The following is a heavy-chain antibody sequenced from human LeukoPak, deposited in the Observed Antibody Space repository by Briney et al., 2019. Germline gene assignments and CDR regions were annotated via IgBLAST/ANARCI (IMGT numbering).Heavy chain of an antibody. CDR3: ARGPSRFDY. Sequence: SETLSLTCVVYGGSFSGYYWSWIRQPPGQGLEWIGEINHSGSTNYNPSLKSRVTISVETSKDQLSLKLSSVTAADTAVYYCARGPSRFDYWGQGTLVTVSS. V-gene: IGHV4-34*01. D-gene: IGHD5/OR15-5a*01. CDR1: GGSFSGYY. CDR2: INHSGST. J-gene: IGHJ4*02.